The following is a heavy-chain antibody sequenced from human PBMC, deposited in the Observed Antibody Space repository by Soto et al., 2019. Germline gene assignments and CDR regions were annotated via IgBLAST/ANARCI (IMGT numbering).Heavy chain of an antibody. J-gene: IGHJ4*02. CDR3: AKGEGYCSGGSCRYYFDY. CDR1: GFTFSSYA. V-gene: IGHV3-23*01. CDR2: ISGSGGST. Sequence: GGSLRLSCAASGFTFSSYAMSWVRQAPGKGLEWVSAISGSGGSTYYADSVKGRFTISRDNSKNTLYLQMNSLRAEDTAVYYCAKGEGYCSGGSCRYYFDYWGQGTLVTVSS. D-gene: IGHD2-15*01.